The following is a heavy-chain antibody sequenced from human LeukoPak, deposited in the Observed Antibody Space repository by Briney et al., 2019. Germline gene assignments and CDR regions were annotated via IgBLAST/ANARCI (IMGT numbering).Heavy chain of an antibody. CDR3: AKAYDSSGYYYLFDY. V-gene: IGHV3-23*01. J-gene: IGHJ4*02. Sequence: GGSLRLSCAASGFTFSSYAMSWVRQAPEKGLEWVSAISGSGGSTYYADSVKGRFTISRDNSKNTLYPQMNSLRAEDTAVYYCAKAYDSSGYYYLFDYWGQGTLVTVSS. CDR2: ISGSGGST. D-gene: IGHD3-22*01. CDR1: GFTFSSYA.